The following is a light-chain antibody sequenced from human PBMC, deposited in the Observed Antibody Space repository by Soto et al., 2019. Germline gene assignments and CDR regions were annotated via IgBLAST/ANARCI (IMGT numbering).Light chain of an antibody. J-gene: IGKJ2*01. CDR1: QSISSF. V-gene: IGKV3-11*01. CDR3: QQRSNWPPYT. Sequence: EIVLTQSPATLSLSPGERATLSCRASQSISSFLAWYQQKPGQAPRLLIYDASHRATGIPARFSGSGSGTDFTLTISSLEPEDFAVYYCQQRSNWPPYTFGQGTKVDIK. CDR2: DAS.